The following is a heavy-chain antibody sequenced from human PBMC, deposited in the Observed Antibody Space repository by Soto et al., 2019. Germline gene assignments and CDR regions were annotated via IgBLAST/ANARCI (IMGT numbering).Heavy chain of an antibody. CDR1: GFTFSSYW. D-gene: IGHD3-22*01. V-gene: IGHV3-74*01. Sequence: LRLSCAASGFTFSSYWMYWVRQAPGKGLVWVSRTNSDGSDTSYADSVKGRFTISRDNAKNTLYLQMNSLRDEDTAVYYCAGGRITLRTWGQGTPVTVSS. CDR3: AGGRITLRT. CDR2: TNSDGSDT. J-gene: IGHJ5*02.